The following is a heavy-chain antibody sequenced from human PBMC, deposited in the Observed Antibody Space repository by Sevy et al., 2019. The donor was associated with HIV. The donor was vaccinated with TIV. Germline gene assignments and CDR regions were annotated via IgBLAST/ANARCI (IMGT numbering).Heavy chain of an antibody. CDR1: GFTFSDYY. CDR3: ARSGEHIVVVTAIRTPTSPKGGNAFDI. CDR2: ISSSGSTI. Sequence: GGSLRLSCAASGFTFSDYYMSWIRQAPGKGLEWVSYISSSGSTIYYADSVKGRFTISRDNAKNSLYLQMNSLRAEDTAVYYCARSGEHIVVVTAIRTPTSPKGGNAFDIWGQGTMVTVSS. V-gene: IGHV3-11*01. J-gene: IGHJ3*02. D-gene: IGHD2-21*02.